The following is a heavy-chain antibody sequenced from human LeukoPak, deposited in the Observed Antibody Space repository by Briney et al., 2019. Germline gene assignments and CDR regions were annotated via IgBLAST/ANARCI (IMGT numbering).Heavy chain of an antibody. V-gene: IGHV3-53*01. J-gene: IGHJ4*02. CDR2: IYRGGST. Sequence: GGSLRLSCAASGFTVSSNFVSWVCQAPGKGLEWVSIIYRGGSTYYVDSAKGRFTISRDNSKNTLYLQMNSLRAEDTAIYYCARGLGSDCCNFDYWGQGTQVTVSS. CDR1: GFTVSSNF. D-gene: IGHD2-21*02. CDR3: ARGLGSDCCNFDY.